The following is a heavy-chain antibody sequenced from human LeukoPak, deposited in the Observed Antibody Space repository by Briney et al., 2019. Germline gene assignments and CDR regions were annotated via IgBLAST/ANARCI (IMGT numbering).Heavy chain of an antibody. D-gene: IGHD4-11*01. CDR1: GYTFTSYG. CDR2: ISAYNGNT. J-gene: IGHJ4*02. Sequence: GASVKVSCKASGYTFTSYGISWVRQAPGQGLEWMGWISAYNGNTNYAQKLQGSVTMTSDTSTSTAYMELRSLRTDATAVYYCARVRATVGQQGALDYWGQGTLVTVSS. V-gene: IGHV1-18*01. CDR3: ARVRATVGQQGALDY.